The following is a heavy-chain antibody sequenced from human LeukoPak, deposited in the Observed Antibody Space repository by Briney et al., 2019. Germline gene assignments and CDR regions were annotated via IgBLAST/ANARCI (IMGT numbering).Heavy chain of an antibody. CDR1: GFTFTSYY. J-gene: IGHJ6*02. CDR3: ARVELNYGMDV. V-gene: IGHV1-46*01. CDR2: INPSGGST. Sequence: ASVKVSCKASGFTFTSYYMHWVRQAPGQGLEWMGIINPSGGSTSYAQKFQGRVTMTRATSTSTVYMELSSLRSEDTAVYYCARVELNYGMDVWGQGTTVTVSS. D-gene: IGHD1-7*01.